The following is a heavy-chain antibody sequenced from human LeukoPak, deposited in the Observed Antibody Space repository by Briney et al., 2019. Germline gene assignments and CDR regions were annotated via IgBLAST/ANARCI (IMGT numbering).Heavy chain of an antibody. CDR3: ARHPQLAAAAIDVDY. J-gene: IGHJ4*02. D-gene: IGHD6-13*01. Sequence: GESLQISCKGPGYSFSSYWISWVRQLPGKGLEWMGRIDHSDSYTNYSPSLQGHVTISADKSIGTAYLQWSSLKASDTAMYYCARHPQLAAAAIDVDYWGQGTLVTVSS. CDR2: IDHSDSYT. CDR1: GYSFSSYW. V-gene: IGHV5-10-1*01.